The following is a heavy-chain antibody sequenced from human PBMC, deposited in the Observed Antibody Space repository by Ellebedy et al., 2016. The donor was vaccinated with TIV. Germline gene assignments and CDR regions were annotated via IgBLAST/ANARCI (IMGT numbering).Heavy chain of an antibody. D-gene: IGHD3-16*01. V-gene: IGHV1-18*04. Sequence: ASVKVSXKASGYTFTHYGISWVRQAPGQRLEYMGWISPDSGNTDYAQMFQGRVTMTTDTSTSTAYMELRSLRSDDTAVYYCARRGGTDYGDYWGQGTLVTVSS. CDR3: ARRGGTDYGDY. CDR1: GYTFTHYG. CDR2: ISPDSGNT. J-gene: IGHJ4*02.